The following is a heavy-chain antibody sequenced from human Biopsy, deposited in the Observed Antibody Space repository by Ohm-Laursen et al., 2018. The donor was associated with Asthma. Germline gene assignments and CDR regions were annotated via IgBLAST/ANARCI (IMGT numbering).Heavy chain of an antibody. D-gene: IGHD3-22*01. V-gene: IGHV4-31*03. J-gene: IGHJ4*02. CDR2: IYYSGST. CDR3: ARAQDYYDSRGYYRSFDY. Sequence: TLSLTCTVSYGSITSGGYYWTWIRQHPGKGLGWIGFIYYSGSTYYNTSLKSRVSISIDTSKNQFSLKLSSVSAADTAVYYCARAQDYYDSRGYYRSFDYWGQGALVTVSS. CDR1: YGSITSGGYY.